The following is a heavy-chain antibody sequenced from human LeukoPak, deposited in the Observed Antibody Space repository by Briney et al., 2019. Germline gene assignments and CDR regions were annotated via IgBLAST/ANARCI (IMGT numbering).Heavy chain of an antibody. CDR3: ARSPNKYGDFDY. Sequence: GASVEVSCKASGHTFIGYYMHWVRQAPGQGLEWMGWINPNSGGTNYAQKFQGWVTMTRDTSISTAYMELSRLRSDDTAVYYCARSPNKYGDFDYWGQGTLVTVSS. CDR2: INPNSGGT. V-gene: IGHV1-2*04. J-gene: IGHJ4*02. D-gene: IGHD4-17*01. CDR1: GHTFIGYY.